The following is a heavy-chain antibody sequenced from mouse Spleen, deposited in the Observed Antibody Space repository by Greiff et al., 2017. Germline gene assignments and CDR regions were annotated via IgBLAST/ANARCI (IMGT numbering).Heavy chain of an antibody. D-gene: IGHD2-4*01. CDR3: ALMITTGWDAMDY. J-gene: IGHJ4*01. CDR2: INPNNGGT. CDR1: GYTFTEYT. Sequence: VHVKQSGPELVKPGASVKISCKTSGYTFTEYTMHWVKQSHGKSLEWIGGINPNNGGTSYNQKFKGKATLTVDKSSSTAYMELRSLTSEDSAVYYCALMITTGWDAMDYWGQGTSVTVSS. V-gene: IGHV1-18*01.